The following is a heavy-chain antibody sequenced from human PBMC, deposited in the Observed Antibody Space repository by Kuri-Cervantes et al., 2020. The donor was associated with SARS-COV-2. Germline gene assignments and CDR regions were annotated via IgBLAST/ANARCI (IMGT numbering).Heavy chain of an antibody. CDR2: IRYDGSNK. D-gene: IGHD2-2*01. V-gene: IGHV3-30*02. J-gene: IGHJ6*03. CDR1: GFTFSSYA. CDR3: ARGVDCFSTSCYYEASFYYYYMDV. Sequence: GGSLRLSCAASGFTFSSYAMHWVRQAPGKGLEWVAFIRYDGSNKYYADSVKGRFTISRDNSKNTLYLQMNSLRSEDTAVYYCARGVDCFSTSCYYEASFYYYYMDVWGKGTTVTVSS.